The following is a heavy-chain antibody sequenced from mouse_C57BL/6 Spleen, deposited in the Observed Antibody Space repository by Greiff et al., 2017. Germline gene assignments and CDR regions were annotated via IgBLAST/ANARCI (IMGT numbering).Heavy chain of an antibody. V-gene: IGHV5-9-1*02. CDR2: ISSGGDYI. CDR1: GFTFSSYA. D-gene: IGHD2-1*01. Sequence: EVQGVESGEGLVKPGGSLKLSCAASGFTFSSYAMSWVRQTPEKRLEWVAYISSGGDYIYYADTVKGRFTISRDNARNTLYLQMSSLKSEDTAMYYCTRDRLYGNYEDYAMDYWGQGTSVTVSS. J-gene: IGHJ4*01. CDR3: TRDRLYGNYEDYAMDY.